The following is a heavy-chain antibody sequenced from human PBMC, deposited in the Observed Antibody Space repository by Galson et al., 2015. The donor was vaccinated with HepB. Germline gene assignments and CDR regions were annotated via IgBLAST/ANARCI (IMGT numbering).Heavy chain of an antibody. CDR2: IWYDGSNK. Sequence: SLRLSCAAFGFTFSSYGMHWVRQAPGKGLEWVAVIWYDGSNKYYADSVKGRFTISRDNSKNTLYLQMNSLRAVDTAVYYCAGSSSSEGNWFDPWGQGTLVTVSS. V-gene: IGHV3-33*01. CDR1: GFTFSSYG. J-gene: IGHJ5*02. CDR3: AGSSSSEGNWFDP. D-gene: IGHD6-6*01.